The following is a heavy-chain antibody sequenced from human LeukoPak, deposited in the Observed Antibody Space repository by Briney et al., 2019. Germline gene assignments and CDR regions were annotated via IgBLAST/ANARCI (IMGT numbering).Heavy chain of an antibody. CDR1: GFTFSTFW. D-gene: IGHD3-16*02. V-gene: IGHV3-7*04. CDR2: IKQDGSEK. CDR3: ARDRGDYVWGSYRYIPGFDY. Sequence: GGSLRLSCAASGFTFSTFWMSRVRQAAGKGLEWVANIKQDGSEKYYVDSVKGRFTISRDNAKNSLYLQMNSLRAEDTAVYYCARDRGDYVWGSYRYIPGFDYWGQGTLVTVSS. J-gene: IGHJ4*02.